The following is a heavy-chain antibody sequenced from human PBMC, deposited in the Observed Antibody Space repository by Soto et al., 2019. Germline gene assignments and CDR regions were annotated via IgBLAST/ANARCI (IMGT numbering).Heavy chain of an antibody. CDR1: GFSLRSYW. D-gene: IGHD4-17*01. V-gene: IGHV3-7*01. J-gene: IGHJ4*02. CDR2: IKEDGSEK. CDR3: ARPPGAETSY. Sequence: EVQLVESGGGLVQPGGSLRLSCVVSGFSLRSYWMSWVRQAPGKGLGWVANIKEDGSEKYYVDSVKGRFTISRDNAKNSMYLQMNSLRDEDTAVYYCARPPGAETSYWGQGTLVTVSS.